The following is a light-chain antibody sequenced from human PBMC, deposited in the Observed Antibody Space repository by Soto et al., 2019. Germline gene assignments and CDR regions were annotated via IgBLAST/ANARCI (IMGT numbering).Light chain of an antibody. V-gene: IGKV3-20*01. CDR2: GAS. CDR1: KTVSGNS. Sequence: EIVLTQSPAILSVSPGERATLSCRASKTVSGNSLAWYQQKPGQAPRLLIYGASSRATGIPDRFTGSGSGTDFTLTISRLEPEDSAVFYCQQYGSSPYSFGQGTKLAIK. J-gene: IGKJ2*03. CDR3: QQYGSSPYS.